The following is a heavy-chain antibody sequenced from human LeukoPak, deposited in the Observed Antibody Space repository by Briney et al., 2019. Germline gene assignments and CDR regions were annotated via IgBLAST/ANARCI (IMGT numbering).Heavy chain of an antibody. J-gene: IGHJ4*02. V-gene: IGHV1-69*13. CDR3: ARGFGVVTPDRLYYFDY. D-gene: IGHD3-3*01. CDR2: IIPVFGTA. CDR1: GGTFSSYA. Sequence: SVKVSCKASGGTFSSYAISWVRQAPGQGLEWMGGIIPVFGTANYAQKFRGRVTITADESTSTAYMELSSLRSEDTAVYYCARGFGVVTPDRLYYFDYWGQGTLVTVSS.